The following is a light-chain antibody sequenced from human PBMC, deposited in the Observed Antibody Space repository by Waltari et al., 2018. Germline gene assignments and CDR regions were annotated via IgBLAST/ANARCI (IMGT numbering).Light chain of an antibody. CDR1: SSDVGGYNF. CDR2: EVS. CDR3: SSYVANNNPV. V-gene: IGLV2-8*01. Sequence: QSALTQPPSASGSPGQSVTISCTGTSSDVGGYNFVSWYQHHPCKAPRLIIYEVSEGPPGVPDRFYGSKSGNTASLTVSGLQAEDEADYYCSSYVANNNPVFGGGTKLTVL. J-gene: IGLJ2*01.